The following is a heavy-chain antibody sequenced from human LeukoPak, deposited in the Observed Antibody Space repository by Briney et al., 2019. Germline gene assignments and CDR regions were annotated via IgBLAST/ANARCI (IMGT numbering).Heavy chain of an antibody. CDR2: IYYSGST. D-gene: IGHD4-23*01. V-gene: IGHV4-39*07. CDR3: ARGGKLATLDY. CDR1: GGSISSSSYY. J-gene: IGHJ4*02. Sequence: PSETLSLTCTVSGGSISSSSYYWGWIRQPPGKGLEWIGSIYYSGSTYYNPSLKSRVTISVDTSKNQFSLKLSSVTAADTAVYYCARGGKLATLDYWGQGTPVTVSS.